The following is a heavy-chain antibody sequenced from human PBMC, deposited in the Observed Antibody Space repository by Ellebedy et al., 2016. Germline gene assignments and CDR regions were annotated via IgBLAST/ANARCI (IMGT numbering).Heavy chain of an antibody. CDR1: DGSFSDFY. J-gene: IGHJ5*02. CDR2: ITHSGST. Sequence: SETLSLXCAVYDGSFSDFYWNWFRQPPGKGLEWIGEITHSGSTNYNPSLKSRVTISVDTSKNQFSLKLSSVTAADTAMYYCARDITMVVRRFDPWGQGTLVTVSS. D-gene: IGHD3-22*01. V-gene: IGHV4-34*01. CDR3: ARDITMVVRRFDP.